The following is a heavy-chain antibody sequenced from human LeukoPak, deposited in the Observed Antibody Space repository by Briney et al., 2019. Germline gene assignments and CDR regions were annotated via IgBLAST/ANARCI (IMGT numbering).Heavy chain of an antibody. J-gene: IGHJ4*02. Sequence: PGGSLRLSCAASGFTFNNYAMSWVRQAPGKGLEWVSTISGSGGGTYYADSVKGRFTISRDKSKNTLYLQMNSLRVEDTAVYYCAKDGYSGYDVFDCWGQGTLVTVSS. CDR1: GFTFNNYA. CDR2: ISGSGGGT. D-gene: IGHD5-12*01. CDR3: AKDGYSGYDVFDC. V-gene: IGHV3-23*01.